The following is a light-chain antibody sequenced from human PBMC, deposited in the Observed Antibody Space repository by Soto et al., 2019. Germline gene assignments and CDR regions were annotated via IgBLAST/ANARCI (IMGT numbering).Light chain of an antibody. J-gene: IGKJ1*01. CDR1: QGISNY. V-gene: IGKV1-39*01. CDR3: QRSVKVPRT. CDR2: GAS. Sequence: DIQMTQSPSSLSASAGDRVTITCRASQGISNYLNWYQQRVGTAPKLLIYGASILQSGVPARFSGSGFGTDFTLTIDSLQPEDFAIYYCQRSVKVPRTFGHGTRVEIK.